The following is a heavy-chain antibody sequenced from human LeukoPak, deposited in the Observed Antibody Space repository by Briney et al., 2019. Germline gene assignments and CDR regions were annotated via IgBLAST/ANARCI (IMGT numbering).Heavy chain of an antibody. D-gene: IGHD3-22*01. CDR3: ARDSAYYYDSSGYYSYYYGMDV. V-gene: IGHV1-69*04. CDR1: GGTFSSYA. J-gene: IGHJ6*02. CDR2: IIPILGIA. Sequence: ASVKVSCKASGGTFSSYAISWVRQAPGQGLEWMGRIIPILGIANYAQKFQGRVTITADKSTSTAYMELSSLRSEDTAVYYCARDSAYYYDSSGYYSYYYGMDVWGQGTTVTVS.